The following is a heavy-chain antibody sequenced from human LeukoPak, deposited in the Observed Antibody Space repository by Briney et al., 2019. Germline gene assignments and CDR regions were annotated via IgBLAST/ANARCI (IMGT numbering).Heavy chain of an antibody. D-gene: IGHD3-22*01. CDR3: ARHYYYDSSGYYYVPPLDY. CDR2: IIPILGIA. CDR1: GGTFSSYA. J-gene: IGHJ4*02. V-gene: IGHV1-69*04. Sequence: GXSVKVSCKASGGTFSSYAISWVRQAPGQGLEWMGRIIPILGIANYAQKFQGRVTITADKSTSTAYMELSSLRSEDTAVYYCARHYYYDSSGYYYVPPLDYWGQGTLVTVSS.